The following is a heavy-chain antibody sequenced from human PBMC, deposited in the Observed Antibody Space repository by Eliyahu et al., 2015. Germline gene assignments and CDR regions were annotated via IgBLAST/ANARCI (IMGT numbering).Heavy chain of an antibody. J-gene: IGHJ4*02. V-gene: IGHV3-23*01. CDR1: GFTFSSYA. CDR3: AKEDKGATDH. CDR2: VGNSDNSX. Sequence: EVQLLESGGGLVQPGGSLRXSCAASGFTFSSYAMGWVRQAPGKGLEWIXGVGNSDNSXKYADSVKGRFTISRDNSKNTLYLQMNSLRVEDTAVYYCAKEDKGATDHWGLGTLVTVSS.